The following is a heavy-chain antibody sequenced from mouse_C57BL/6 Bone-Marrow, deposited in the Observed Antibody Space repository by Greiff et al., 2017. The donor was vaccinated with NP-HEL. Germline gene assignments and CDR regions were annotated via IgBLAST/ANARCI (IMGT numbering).Heavy chain of an antibody. V-gene: IGHV1-18*01. J-gene: IGHJ3*01. Sequence: VQLKQSGPELVKPGASVKIPCKASGYTFTDYNMDWVKQSHGKSLEWIGDINPNNGGTIYNQKFKGKATLTVDKSSSTAYMELRSLTSEDTAVYYCARRERGWLLLFAYWGQGTLVTVSA. CDR2: INPNNGGT. D-gene: IGHD2-3*01. CDR1: GYTFTDYN. CDR3: ARRERGWLLLFAY.